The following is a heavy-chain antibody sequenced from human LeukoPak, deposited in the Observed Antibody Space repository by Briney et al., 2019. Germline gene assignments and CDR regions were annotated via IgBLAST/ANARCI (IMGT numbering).Heavy chain of an antibody. Sequence: GGSLRLSCAASGFTFISYGMHGVRQAPGKGLEWVAVISYDGSNKYYADSVKGRFTISRDNSKNTLYLQMNSLRAEDTAVYYCAKDPYIVVVTAIPYYFDYWGQGTLVTVSS. J-gene: IGHJ4*02. CDR2: ISYDGSNK. D-gene: IGHD2-21*02. CDR1: GFTFISYG. V-gene: IGHV3-30*18. CDR3: AKDPYIVVVTAIPYYFDY.